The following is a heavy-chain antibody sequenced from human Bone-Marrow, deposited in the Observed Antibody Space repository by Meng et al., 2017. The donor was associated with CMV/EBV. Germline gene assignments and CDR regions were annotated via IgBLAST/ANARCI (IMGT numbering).Heavy chain of an antibody. Sequence: GGSLRLSCAASRFTFSSYSMNWVRQAPGKGLEWVSSISSSSYYIYYADSVKGRFTVSRDNAKNSLYLQMNSLRAEDTAVYYCARDCHTSTSCFDSWGQGTLVTVYS. CDR3: ARDCHTSTSCFDS. CDR1: RFTFSSYS. J-gene: IGHJ4*02. D-gene: IGHD2-2*01. V-gene: IGHV3-21*01. CDR2: ISSSSYYI.